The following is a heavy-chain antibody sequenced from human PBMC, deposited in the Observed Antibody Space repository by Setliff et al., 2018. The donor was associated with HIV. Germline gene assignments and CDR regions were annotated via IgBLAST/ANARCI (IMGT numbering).Heavy chain of an antibody. Sequence: SETLSLTCSVSGGSFSSDSYYWGWIRQFPGKGLEWIGSIYYSGSTYYHPSLKSRVTISVDTSKNQFSLKLTSVTAADTAVYYCARYSPRGYTLTGPYWGQGTLVTVSS. V-gene: IGHV4-39*07. CDR1: GGSFSSDSYY. CDR2: IYYSGST. J-gene: IGHJ4*02. CDR3: ARYSPRGYTLTGPY. D-gene: IGHD6-25*01.